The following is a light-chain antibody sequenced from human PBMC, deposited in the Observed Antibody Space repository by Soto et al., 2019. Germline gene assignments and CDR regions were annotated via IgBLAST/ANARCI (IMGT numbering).Light chain of an antibody. J-gene: IGLJ1*01. CDR3: TSYTRRNTLYV. Sequence: QSALTQPASVSGSPGQSITISCTGTSSDVGGYNYVSWYQQYPGKAPKLMIYEVSNRPSGVSTRFSGSKSGNTASLTISGLQPEDEADYYCTSYTRRNTLYVFGTGTKLTVL. V-gene: IGLV2-14*01. CDR1: SSDVGGYNY. CDR2: EVS.